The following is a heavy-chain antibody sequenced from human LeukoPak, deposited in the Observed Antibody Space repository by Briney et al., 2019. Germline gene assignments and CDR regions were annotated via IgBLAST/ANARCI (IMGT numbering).Heavy chain of an antibody. D-gene: IGHD3-10*01. CDR2: MYSGGNT. Sequence: GGSLRLSCAASGFTDSSNYMSWVRQAPGKGLEWVSVMYSGGNTYYADSVKGRFTISRDNSKNTLYLQMNSLRAEDTAVYYCAKANYYGSGSYWEKFDYWGQGTLVTVSS. V-gene: IGHV3-53*01. CDR1: GFTDSSNY. J-gene: IGHJ4*02. CDR3: AKANYYGSGSYWEKFDY.